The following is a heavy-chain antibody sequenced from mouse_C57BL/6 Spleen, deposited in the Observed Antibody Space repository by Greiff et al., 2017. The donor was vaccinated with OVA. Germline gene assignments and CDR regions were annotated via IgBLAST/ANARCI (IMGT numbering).Heavy chain of an antibody. D-gene: IGHD2-3*01. J-gene: IGHJ2*01. V-gene: IGHV14-1*01. CDR3: TGASEGYYVRY. CDR1: GFNIKDYY. Sequence: VQLQQSGAELVRPGASVKLSCTASGFNIKDYYMHWVKQRPEQGLEWIGRIDPEDGDTEYAPKFQGKATMTADTSSHTAYLQLSSLTSEDTAVYYCTGASEGYYVRYWGQGTTLTVSS. CDR2: IDPEDGDT.